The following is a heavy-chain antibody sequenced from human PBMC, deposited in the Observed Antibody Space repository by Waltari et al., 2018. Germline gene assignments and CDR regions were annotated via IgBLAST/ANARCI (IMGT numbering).Heavy chain of an antibody. CDR2: IGPDGSDK. V-gene: IGHV3-7*01. Sequence: EAQLVPSGGGLVQPGGSLTLHCAASGFTISRFWMTWIRQAPGQGLQWVAHIGPDGSDKYYVDSVKGRFTISRDNAENSLLLQMSSLRVEDTALYYCVGWNDPINSWGQGTLVAVSS. CDR1: GFTISRFW. D-gene: IGHD1-1*01. CDR3: VGWNDPINS. J-gene: IGHJ4*02.